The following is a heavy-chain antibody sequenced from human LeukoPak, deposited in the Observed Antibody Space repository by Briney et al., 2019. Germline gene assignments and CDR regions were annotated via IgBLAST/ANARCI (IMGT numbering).Heavy chain of an antibody. V-gene: IGHV1-69*01. CDR1: GGTFSSYA. D-gene: IGHD6-13*01. J-gene: IGHJ6*03. Sequence: SVKVSCKASGGTFSSYAISWVRQAPGQGLEWMGGIIPIFGTANYAQKFQGRVTITADESTSTAYMELSSLRSEDTAVYYCARENGGIAAAGTYYYYMDVWGKGTTVTVSS. CDR3: ARENGGIAAAGTYYYYMDV. CDR2: IIPIFGTA.